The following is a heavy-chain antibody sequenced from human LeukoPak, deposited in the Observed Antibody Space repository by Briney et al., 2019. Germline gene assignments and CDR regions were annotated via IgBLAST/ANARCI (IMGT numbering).Heavy chain of an antibody. V-gene: IGHV4-59*01. D-gene: IGHD2-15*01. Sequence: PSETLSLTCTVSGGSISSYYWSWIRQPPGKGLEWIGYIYYSGSTNYNPSLKSRVTISVDTSKNQFSLKLSSVTAADTAVYYCARAILWGVRCSGGGCYPQKENYYYYGMDVWGQGTTVTVSS. CDR1: GGSISSYY. J-gene: IGHJ6*02. CDR3: ARAILWGVRCSGGGCYPQKENYYYYGMDV. CDR2: IYYSGST.